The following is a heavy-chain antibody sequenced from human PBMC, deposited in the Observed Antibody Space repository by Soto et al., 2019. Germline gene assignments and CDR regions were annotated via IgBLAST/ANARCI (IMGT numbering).Heavy chain of an antibody. CDR2: IYVAGAV. CDR1: GAALNSGNDY. Sequence: QVRLQESGPGLVKPSETLSLTCSVSGAALNSGNDYWSWIRQVPGKGREWIGHIYVAGAVDYNPSLRDRITISQDTSERQFSLNLRLVTAADTAVYYCARLRIATNNYKWFDPWGQGTLVTVSS. V-gene: IGHV4-31*03. CDR3: ARLRIATNNYKWFDP. J-gene: IGHJ5*02. D-gene: IGHD2-21*01.